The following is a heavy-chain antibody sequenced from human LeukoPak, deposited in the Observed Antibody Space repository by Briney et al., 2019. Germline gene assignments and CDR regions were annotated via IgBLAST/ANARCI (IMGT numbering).Heavy chain of an antibody. D-gene: IGHD6-13*01. Sequence: AAVKVSCKASGGTFSSYAISWVRQAPGQGLEWVGGIIPIFGTANYAQKFQGRVTITADESTSTAYMELSSLRSEDTAVYYCARGGAGQQLVQFDYWGQGTLVTVSS. CDR2: IIPIFGTA. CDR3: ARGGAGQQLVQFDY. CDR1: GGTFSSYA. J-gene: IGHJ4*02. V-gene: IGHV1-69*13.